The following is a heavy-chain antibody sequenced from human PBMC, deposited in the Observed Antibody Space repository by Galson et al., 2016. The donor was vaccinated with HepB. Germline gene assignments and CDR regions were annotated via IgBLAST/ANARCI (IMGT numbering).Heavy chain of an antibody. CDR3: ARDPLPIAVVTVTFDY. J-gene: IGHJ4*02. CDR2: IISPRSTI. V-gene: IGHV3-48*02. D-gene: IGHD2-21*02. CDR1: GFIFSVYN. Sequence: SLRLSCAASGFIFSVYNMNWARRAQGRGLEGVSYIISPRSTIYYADSVKGRFTISRDNAKNSLYLQMNSLRDEDTAVYYCARDPLPIAVVTVTFDYWGQGTLVTVSS.